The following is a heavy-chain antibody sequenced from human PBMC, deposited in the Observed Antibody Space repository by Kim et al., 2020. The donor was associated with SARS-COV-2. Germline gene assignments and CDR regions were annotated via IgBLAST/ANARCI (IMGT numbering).Heavy chain of an antibody. CDR1: GGSFSSDNTF. D-gene: IGHD1-26*01. V-gene: IGHV4-39*01. CDR2: IHYSRTN. Sequence: SETLSLTCSVSGGSFSSDNTFWVWMRQAQGQGLEWVVSIHYSRTNYCNPTLRSRITISVDTSKNQFSLKLISVTDAAAAVFYCGRHSWRGWDGFALW. CDR3: GRHSWRGWDGFAL. J-gene: IGHJ2*01.